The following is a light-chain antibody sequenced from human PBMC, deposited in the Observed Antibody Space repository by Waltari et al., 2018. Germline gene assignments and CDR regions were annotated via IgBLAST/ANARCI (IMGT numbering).Light chain of an antibody. CDR1: NSDVGGYNY. Sequence: QSVLTQPASVSGSPGQSITISCTGTNSDVGGYNYVSWYQQYPGKAPRLMIYDVTKRPSGVSNRFSGSKSGNTASLTISGLQAGDEADYYCSSYTSSGTLRIFGGGTKVTAL. V-gene: IGLV2-14*01. CDR3: SSYTSSGTLRI. J-gene: IGLJ2*01. CDR2: DVT.